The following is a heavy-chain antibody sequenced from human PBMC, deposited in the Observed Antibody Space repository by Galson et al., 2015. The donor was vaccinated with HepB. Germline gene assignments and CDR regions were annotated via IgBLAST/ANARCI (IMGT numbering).Heavy chain of an antibody. V-gene: IGHV1-69*13. Sequence: SVKVSCKASGGDFSSSALSWVRQAPGQGLEWIGGIIPNFGTAHYAHKFQGRVTISADESTSTVYLALSTLRSEDTATYYCAGDELGASMADYWGQGTLVTVSS. CDR2: IIPNFGTA. D-gene: IGHD1-26*01. CDR1: GGDFSSSA. J-gene: IGHJ4*02. CDR3: AGDELGASMADY.